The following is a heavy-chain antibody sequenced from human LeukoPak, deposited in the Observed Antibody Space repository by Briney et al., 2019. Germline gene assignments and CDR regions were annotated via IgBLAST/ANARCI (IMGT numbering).Heavy chain of an antibody. J-gene: IGHJ4*02. Sequence: ASVKVSCKASGYTFTSYYMHWVRQAPGQGLEWMGWMNPYSGNTAYAQKFKGRVTITRNTSISTAYMELSSLRSEDTAVYYCARGFVVRGSIEARPFDYWGQGTLVTVSS. V-gene: IGHV1-8*03. CDR3: ARGFVVRGSIEARPFDY. D-gene: IGHD6-6*01. CDR2: MNPYSGNT. CDR1: GYTFTSYY.